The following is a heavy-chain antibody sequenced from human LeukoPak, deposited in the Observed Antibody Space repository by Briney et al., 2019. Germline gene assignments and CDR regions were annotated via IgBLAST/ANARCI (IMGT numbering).Heavy chain of an antibody. J-gene: IGHJ4*02. D-gene: IGHD6-19*01. CDR3: ANPGYSSGDPNFDY. CDR1: GYSISSGYY. CDR2: IYHSGST. Sequence: SETLSLTCTVSGYSISSGYYWGWIRQPPGKGLEWIGSIYHSGSTYYNPSLKSRVTISVDTSKNQFSLELSSVTAADTAVYYCANPGYSSGDPNFDYWGQGTLVTVSS. V-gene: IGHV4-38-2*02.